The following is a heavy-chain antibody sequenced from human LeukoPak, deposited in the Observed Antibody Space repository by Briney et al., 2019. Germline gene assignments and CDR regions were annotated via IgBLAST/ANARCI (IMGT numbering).Heavy chain of an antibody. J-gene: IGHJ3*02. CDR2: IGRGGGST. CDR3: AKKKSYGYYPEDALET. D-gene: IGHD5-18*01. Sequence: PGGSLTLSCAASGFTFSNYAMSWVRQAPGKGLEWVSAIGRGGGSTYYADSVKGRFTISRDNSKNTLYLQMNSLRAEDTALYYCAKKKSYGYYPEDALETWARGTMVTVSS. CDR1: GFTFSNYA. V-gene: IGHV3-23*01.